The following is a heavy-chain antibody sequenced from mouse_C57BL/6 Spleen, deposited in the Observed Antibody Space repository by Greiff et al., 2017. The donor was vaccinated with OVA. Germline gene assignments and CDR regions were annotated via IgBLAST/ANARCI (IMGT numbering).Heavy chain of an antibody. D-gene: IGHD4-1*01. CDR3: ARRELGREAMDY. CDR1: GYTFTSYW. V-gene: IGHV1-55*01. CDR2: IYPGSGST. J-gene: IGHJ4*01. Sequence: VQLQQPGAELVKPGASVKMSCKASGYTFTSYWITWVKQRPGQGLEWIGDIYPGSGSTNYNEKFKSKATLTVDTSSSTAYMQLSSLTSEDSAVYYCARRELGREAMDYWGQGTSVTVSS.